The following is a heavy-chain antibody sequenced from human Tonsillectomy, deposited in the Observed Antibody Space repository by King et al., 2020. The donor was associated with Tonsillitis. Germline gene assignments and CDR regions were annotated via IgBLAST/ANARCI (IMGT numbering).Heavy chain of an antibody. V-gene: IGHV1-46*01. D-gene: IGHD2-2*01. J-gene: IGHJ5*02. CDR1: GYTFTSYY. CDR3: ARYRPCSSASCYGGSWFDP. Sequence: VQLVQSGAEVKKPGASVKVSCKASGYTFTSYYMHWVRQAPGQGLEWMGMIKPSGGTTSYAQKFQGRVTMTRDTSTNTVYMEMSSLRSEDTAVYYCARYRPCSSASCYGGSWFDPWGQGTLVTVCS. CDR2: IKPSGGTT.